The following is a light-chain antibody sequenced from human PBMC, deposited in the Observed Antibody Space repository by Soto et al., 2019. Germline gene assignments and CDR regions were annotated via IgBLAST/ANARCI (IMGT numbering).Light chain of an antibody. V-gene: IGLV3-21*02. CDR2: DDS. CDR1: NIGSKS. J-gene: IGLJ1*01. CDR3: QVWDSSSDHYV. Sequence: SYELIQPPSVSVAPGQTARITCGGNNIGSKSVHWYQQKPGQAPVLVVYDDSDRPPGIPERFSGSNSGNTATLTISRVEAGDEADYYCQVWDSSSDHYVFGTGTKVTVL.